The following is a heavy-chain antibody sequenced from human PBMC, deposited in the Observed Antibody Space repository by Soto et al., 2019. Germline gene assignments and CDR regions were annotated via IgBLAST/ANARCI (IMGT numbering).Heavy chain of an antibody. CDR1: GGTFSSYA. D-gene: IGHD2-2*01. J-gene: IGHJ6*02. Sequence: QVPLVQSGAEVKKPGSSVKVSCKASGGTFSSYAISWVRQAPGRGLEWMGGIIPISGTANYAQKFQGRVTITADESPSTAYMALSSLRSEDTAVYYCARSQGSSTSLEIYYYYYYGMDVWGQGTTVTVSS. CDR3: ARSQGSSTSLEIYYYYYYGMDV. CDR2: IIPISGTA. V-gene: IGHV1-69*01.